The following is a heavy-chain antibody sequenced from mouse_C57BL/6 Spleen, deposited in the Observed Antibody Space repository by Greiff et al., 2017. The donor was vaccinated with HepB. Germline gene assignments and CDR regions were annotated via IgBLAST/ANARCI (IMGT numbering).Heavy chain of an antibody. V-gene: IGHV2-2*01. Sequence: VKLVESGPGLVQPSQSLSITCTVSGFSLTSYGVHWVRQSPGKGLEWLGVIWSGGSTDYNAAFISRLSISKDNSKSQVFFKMNSLQADDTAIYYCARDGGLRQNYAMDYWGQGTSVTVSS. CDR1: GFSLTSYG. CDR2: IWSGGST. CDR3: ARDGGLRQNYAMDY. D-gene: IGHD2-4*01. J-gene: IGHJ4*01.